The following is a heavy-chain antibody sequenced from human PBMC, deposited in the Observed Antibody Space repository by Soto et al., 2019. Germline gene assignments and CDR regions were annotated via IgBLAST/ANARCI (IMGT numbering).Heavy chain of an antibody. CDR3: ARALTMEQQLVHWFDP. CDR2: INPNSGDT. J-gene: IGHJ5*02. D-gene: IGHD6-13*01. CDR1: GYTFTGYY. V-gene: IGHV1-2*04. Sequence: QVQLVQSGAEVKKPGASVKVSCKASGYTFTGYYMHWVRQAPGPGLEWMGWINPNSGDTNYARKFQGWVTMTWDTSIGTAYMELRRLRSDDTAVYYCARALTMEQQLVHWFDPWGQGTLVTVSS.